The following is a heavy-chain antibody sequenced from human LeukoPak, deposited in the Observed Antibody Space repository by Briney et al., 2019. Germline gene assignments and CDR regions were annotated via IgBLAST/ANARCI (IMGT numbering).Heavy chain of an antibody. CDR2: INPSDGGP. V-gene: IGHV1-46*01. J-gene: IGHJ6*02. CDR1: GHSFTSFY. Sequence: GASVKVSCKASGHSFTSFYMHWARQAPGQGLEWMGLINPSDGGPSYAQKFRGRVTMTRDTSTSTVYMEVSSLRSEDTAVYYCARVSSGPVMDVWGQGTTVTVSS. CDR3: ARVSSGPVMDV. D-gene: IGHD6-25*01.